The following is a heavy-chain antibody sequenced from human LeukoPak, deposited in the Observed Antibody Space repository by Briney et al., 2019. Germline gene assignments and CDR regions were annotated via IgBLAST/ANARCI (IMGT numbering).Heavy chain of an antibody. J-gene: IGHJ6*03. Sequence: SSCSDSTIYYADSVKGRFTISRDNAKNSLYLQMNSLRAEDTAVYYCARTTGGYVRGPGYSYYYYMDVWGKGTTVTISS. V-gene: IGHV3-48*03. CDR2: SSCSDSTI. CDR3: ARTTGGYVRGPGYSYYYYMDV. D-gene: IGHD3-16*01.